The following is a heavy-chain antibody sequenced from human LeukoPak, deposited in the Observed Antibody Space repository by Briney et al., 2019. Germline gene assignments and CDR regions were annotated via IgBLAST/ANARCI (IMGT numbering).Heavy chain of an antibody. J-gene: IGHJ1*01. Sequence: GESLKISCKGSGYSFTSYWIGWVRQMPGKGLEWMGIIYPGDSDTRYSPSFQGQVTISADKSISTAYLQWSSLKASDTAMYYCARRDSSSPVFGAEYFQHWGQGTLVTVSS. CDR2: IYPGDSDT. CDR1: GYSFTSYW. V-gene: IGHV5-51*01. CDR3: ARRDSSSPVFGAEYFQH. D-gene: IGHD6-13*01.